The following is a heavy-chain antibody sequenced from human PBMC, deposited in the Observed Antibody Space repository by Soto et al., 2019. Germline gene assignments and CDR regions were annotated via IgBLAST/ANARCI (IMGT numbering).Heavy chain of an antibody. V-gene: IGHV3-23*01. CDR2: FTGGHGKT. J-gene: IGHJ4*02. CDR3: PRLNCFGDS. CDR1: GFSIPDYG. Sequence: EVQLLESGGGSVQPGGSLKLSCGVSGFSIPDYGVTWVRQPPGKGLEWVSGFTGGHGKTFYADSVRGRFTLSREDSRNTVYLQMDRLRVEDTAVYYCPRLNCFGDSCGQGTLVTVAS. D-gene: IGHD2-21*02.